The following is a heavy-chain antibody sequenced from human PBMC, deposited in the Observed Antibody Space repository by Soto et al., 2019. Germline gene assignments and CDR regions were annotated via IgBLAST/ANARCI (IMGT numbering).Heavy chain of an antibody. CDR2: INPATGAA. CDR3: ARGGGVGVAGSAAFDM. Sequence: QLHLVQSGAVVKKPGASVTVSCSASGYPVTAYYMHWVRQAPGRGLEWMGGINPATGAAKYTQTFQGRAPMARDTSTSTDIMELSGLTSEDTAVFYCARGGGVGVAGSAAFDMWGQGTLVTVSS. CDR1: GYPVTAYY. J-gene: IGHJ3*02. D-gene: IGHD3-3*01. V-gene: IGHV1-2*02.